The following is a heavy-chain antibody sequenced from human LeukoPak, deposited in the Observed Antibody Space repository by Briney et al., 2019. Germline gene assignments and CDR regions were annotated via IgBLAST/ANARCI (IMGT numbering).Heavy chain of an antibody. Sequence: SETLSLTCTVSGGSIRSNYGSWIRQPAGEGLEWLGRLYSSGDITYNPSLKNRGTMSVDTSKNLFLLKLSSLTPADTAMYYCARVRVGVFDAWDQGILVTVSS. D-gene: IGHD5-24*01. CDR2: LYSSGDI. CDR1: GGSIRSNY. J-gene: IGHJ4*02. CDR3: ARVRVGVFDA. V-gene: IGHV4-4*07.